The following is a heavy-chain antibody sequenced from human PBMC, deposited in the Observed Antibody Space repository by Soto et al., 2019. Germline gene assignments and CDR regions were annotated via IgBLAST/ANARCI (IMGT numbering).Heavy chain of an antibody. CDR2: ISGSGGST. CDR3: ATSQTTYCGGDCSNYYYYGMDV. V-gene: IGHV3-23*01. J-gene: IGHJ6*02. D-gene: IGHD2-21*02. CDR1: GFTFSSYA. Sequence: GGSLRLSCAASGFTFSSYAMSWVRQAPGKGLEWVSAISGSGGSTYYADSVKGRFTISRDNSKNTLYLQMNSLRAEDTAVYYCATSQTTYCGGDCSNYYYYGMDVWGQGTTVTVSS.